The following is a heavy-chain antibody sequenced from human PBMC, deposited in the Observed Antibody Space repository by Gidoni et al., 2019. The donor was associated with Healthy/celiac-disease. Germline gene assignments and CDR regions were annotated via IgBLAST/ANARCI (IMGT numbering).Heavy chain of an antibody. V-gene: IGHV1-3*01. CDR3: ARREYSSFFPDGMDV. CDR2: INAGNGNT. D-gene: IGHD6-6*01. J-gene: IGHJ6*02. CDR1: GYTFTSYA. Sequence: QVQLVQSGAEVKKPGASVKVSCKASGYTFTSYAMHWVRQAPGQRLEWMGWINAGNGNTKYSQKFQGRVTITRDTSASTAYMELSSLRSEDTAVYYCARREYSSFFPDGMDVWGQGTTVTVSS.